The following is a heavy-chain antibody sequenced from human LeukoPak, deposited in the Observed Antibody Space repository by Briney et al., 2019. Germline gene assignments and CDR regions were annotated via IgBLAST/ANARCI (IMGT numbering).Heavy chain of an antibody. D-gene: IGHD6-13*01. J-gene: IGHJ4*02. Sequence: GGSLRLSCAASGFTFSSYATSWVRQAPGKGLEWVSAISGSGGSTYYADSVKGRFTISRDNSKNTLYLQMNSLRAEDTAVYYCAIHPSGQQPPYWGQGTPVTVSS. V-gene: IGHV3-23*01. CDR2: ISGSGGST. CDR1: GFTFSSYA. CDR3: AIHPSGQQPPY.